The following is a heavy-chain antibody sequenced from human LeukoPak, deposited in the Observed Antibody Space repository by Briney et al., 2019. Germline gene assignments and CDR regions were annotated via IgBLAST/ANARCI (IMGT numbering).Heavy chain of an antibody. J-gene: IGHJ4*02. V-gene: IGHV3-7*03. CDR3: ARDLSGGPEGDFDY. Sequence: GGSLRLSCAASGFTFSSYWMSWVRQAPGKGLEWVANIKQDGSEKYYVDPVKGRFTISRDNAKNSLYLQMSSLRAEDTAVYYCARDLSGGPEGDFDYWGQGTLVTVSS. D-gene: IGHD6-19*01. CDR1: GFTFSSYW. CDR2: IKQDGSEK.